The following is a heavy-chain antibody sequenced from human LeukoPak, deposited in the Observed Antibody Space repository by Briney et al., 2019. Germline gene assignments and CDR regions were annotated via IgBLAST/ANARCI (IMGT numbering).Heavy chain of an antibody. V-gene: IGHV1-69*06. CDR2: SIPIFGTA. Sequence: ASVKVSFKASGYTFTSYYMRWVRQAPGQGREWMGGSIPIFGTANYAQKVQGRVTITAEKSTSTAYMELSSMRSEDTAVYYCARVGNSSSRFYPPDCWGQGTLVTVSS. D-gene: IGHD6-6*01. J-gene: IGHJ4*02. CDR1: GYTFTSYY. CDR3: ARVGNSSSRFYPPDC.